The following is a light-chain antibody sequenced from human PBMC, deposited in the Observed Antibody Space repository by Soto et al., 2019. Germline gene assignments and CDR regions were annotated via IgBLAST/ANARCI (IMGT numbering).Light chain of an antibody. J-gene: IGKJ1*01. V-gene: IGKV3-15*01. CDR2: GAS. Sequence: EIVMTQSPATLSVSPGERATLSCRASQSVSSNLAWYQQKPGQAPRLLIFGASTRATGIPARFRGSGSKTEFTLTISSLQSEDLAVYYCQHYNTWPPWTFGQGTKVEIK. CDR3: QHYNTWPPWT. CDR1: QSVSSN.